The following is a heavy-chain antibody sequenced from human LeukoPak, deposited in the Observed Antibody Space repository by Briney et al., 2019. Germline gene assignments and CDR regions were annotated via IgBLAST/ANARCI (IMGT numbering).Heavy chain of an antibody. Sequence: GGSLRLSCVASGFTFSNAWMSWVRQAPGKGLEWVGRFKSKVDGGTTDYAAPVKGRFTFSRDDSKNTLYLQMNSLKTEDTAVYYCTTAPAGYGLDDYWGQGTLVTVSS. D-gene: IGHD3-16*01. CDR1: GFTFSNAW. CDR2: FKSKVDGGTT. CDR3: TTAPAGYGLDDY. V-gene: IGHV3-15*01. J-gene: IGHJ4*02.